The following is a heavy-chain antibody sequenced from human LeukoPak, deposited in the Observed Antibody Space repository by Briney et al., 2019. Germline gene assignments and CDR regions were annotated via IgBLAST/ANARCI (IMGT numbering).Heavy chain of an antibody. D-gene: IGHD2-2*01. Sequence: VGSLRLSCAASGFTFSNYNMNWVRQAPGKGLEWVSYISSDGYTIFYADSVQGRFTISRDNAKNSLFLQMNSLRAEDTAMYYCARPYCSSTSCPTFDDWGQGTLVTVSS. CDR3: ARPYCSSTSCPTFDD. J-gene: IGHJ4*02. V-gene: IGHV3-48*01. CDR2: ISSDGYTI. CDR1: GFTFSNYN.